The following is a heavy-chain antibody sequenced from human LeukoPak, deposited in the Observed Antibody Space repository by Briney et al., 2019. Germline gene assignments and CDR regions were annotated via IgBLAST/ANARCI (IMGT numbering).Heavy chain of an antibody. D-gene: IGHD3-3*01. V-gene: IGHV4-4*07. CDR2: IYTSGST. Sequence: PSETLSLTCTVSGGSISSYYWSWIRQPAGKGLEWLGRIYTSGSTNYNPSLKSRVTMSVDTSKNQFSLKLSSVTAADTAVYYCARAIYEYDFWSGYYSEFDYWGQGTLVTVSS. CDR1: GGSISSYY. CDR3: ARAIYEYDFWSGYYSEFDY. J-gene: IGHJ4*02.